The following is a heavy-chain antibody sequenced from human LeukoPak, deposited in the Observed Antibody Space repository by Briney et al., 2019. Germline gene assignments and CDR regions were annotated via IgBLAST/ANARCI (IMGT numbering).Heavy chain of an antibody. D-gene: IGHD4-17*01. J-gene: IGHJ4*02. CDR3: ARLTTMTTTGGPSDY. CDR2: ITSSGNTI. Sequence: PGGSLRLSCAASGFTFSSYEMNWVRQAPGKGLEWVSYITSSGNTIYYADSVKGRFTISRDNAKNSLYLQMNSLRAEDTAVYYCARLTTMTTTGGPSDYWGQGTLVTVSS. V-gene: IGHV3-48*03. CDR1: GFTFSSYE.